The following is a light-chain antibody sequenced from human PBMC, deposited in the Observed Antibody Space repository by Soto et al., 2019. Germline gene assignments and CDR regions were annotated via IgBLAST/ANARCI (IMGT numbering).Light chain of an antibody. Sequence: QLVLTQSPSASASLGASVKLTCTLSSGHSSYAIAWHQQQPEKGPRYLMRVNSDGSHTKGNGIPDRFSGSSSGAERYLTISSLQSEDEAEYYCQTWGTGIYVVFGGGTKVTVL. CDR3: QTWGTGIYVV. V-gene: IGLV4-69*01. CDR1: SGHSSYA. CDR2: VNSDGSH. J-gene: IGLJ2*01.